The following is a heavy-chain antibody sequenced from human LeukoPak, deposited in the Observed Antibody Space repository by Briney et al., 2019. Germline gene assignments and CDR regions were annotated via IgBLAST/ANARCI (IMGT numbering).Heavy chain of an antibody. Sequence: GLSLRLSCSASGFMFNLHAMSWVRQAPGKGLEWVSGVSGSGTVTNYAESVKGRFTISRDNSKKIIFLDMNNLRGEDTAMYYCVKGLRSNNNWYTPFDSWGQGTLVAVSS. CDR1: GFMFNLHA. V-gene: IGHV3-23*01. J-gene: IGHJ4*02. CDR3: VKGLRSNNNWYTPFDS. CDR2: VSGSGTVT. D-gene: IGHD1-14*01.